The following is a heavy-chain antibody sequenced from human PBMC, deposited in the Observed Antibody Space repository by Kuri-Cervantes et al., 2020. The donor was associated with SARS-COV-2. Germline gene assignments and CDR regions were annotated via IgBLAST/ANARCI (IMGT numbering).Heavy chain of an antibody. D-gene: IGHD2-21*01. V-gene: IGHV3-30*04. CDR1: GFTFSTYS. Sequence: GGSLRLSCAASGFTFSTYSMHWVRQAPGKVLECVEIISDDGQNQDFADAVKGRFTISRDNSKNTLCLNMSSLRSEDKAMYYCARDRVGVLDSWGQGTLVTVSS. J-gene: IGHJ4*02. CDR3: ARDRVGVLDS. CDR2: ISDDGQNQ.